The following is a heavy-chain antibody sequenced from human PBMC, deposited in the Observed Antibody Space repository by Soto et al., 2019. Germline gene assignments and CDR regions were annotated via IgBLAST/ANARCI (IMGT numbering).Heavy chain of an antibody. D-gene: IGHD4-17*01. J-gene: IGHJ4*02. CDR1: GGSISNYY. V-gene: IGHV4-59*08. Sequence: PSETLSLTCTVSGGSISNYYWTWIRQPPGKGLEWIGYIYYSGSTNYNPSLKSRVTISVDTSKNQFSLKLSSVTAADTAVYYCARHPTVTEYYFDYWGQGTLVTVSS. CDR3: ARHPTVTEYYFDY. CDR2: IYYSGST.